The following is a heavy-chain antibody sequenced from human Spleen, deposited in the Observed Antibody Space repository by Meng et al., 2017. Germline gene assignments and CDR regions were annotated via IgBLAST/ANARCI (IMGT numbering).Heavy chain of an antibody. D-gene: IGHD3-22*01. V-gene: IGHV1-8*02. CDR2: MNPNSGNT. Sequence: ASVKVSCKASGYTFTGYYMHWVRQATGQGLEWMGWMNPNSGNTGYAQKFQGRVTMTRNTSISTAYMELSSLRSDDTAVYYCARFGYYDSSGYYASHPDYWGQGTLVTVSS. CDR1: GYTFTGYY. CDR3: ARFGYYDSSGYYASHPDY. J-gene: IGHJ4*02.